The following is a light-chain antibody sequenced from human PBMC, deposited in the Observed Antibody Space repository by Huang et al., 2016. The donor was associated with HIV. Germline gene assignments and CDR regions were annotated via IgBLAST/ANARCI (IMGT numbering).Light chain of an antibody. CDR3: HQYNNWLRS. CDR2: GSS. J-gene: IGKJ4*01. V-gene: IGKV3-15*01. Sequence: IVMTQSPATLSVSPGERVTLSCRANRSVSTNLAWYQQRPGQAPRRLIYGSSTRAPGIPARFSGSGSGTDFSLTISSLQSEDFALYYCHQYNNWLRSFGGGTRVDI. CDR1: RSVSTN.